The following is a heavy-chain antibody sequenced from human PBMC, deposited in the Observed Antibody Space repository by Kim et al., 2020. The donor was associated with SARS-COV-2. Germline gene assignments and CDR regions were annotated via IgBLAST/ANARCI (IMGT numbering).Heavy chain of an antibody. CDR2: ISSSSSTI. V-gene: IGHV3-48*02. Sequence: GGSLRLSCAASGFTFSSYSMNWVRQAPGKGLEWVSYISSSSSTIYYADSVKGRFTISRDNAKNSLYLQMNSLRDEDTAVYYCARGLGWNYDFWSGYFYYFDYWGQGTLVTVSS. J-gene: IGHJ4*02. CDR3: ARGLGWNYDFWSGYFYYFDY. D-gene: IGHD3-3*01. CDR1: GFTFSSYS.